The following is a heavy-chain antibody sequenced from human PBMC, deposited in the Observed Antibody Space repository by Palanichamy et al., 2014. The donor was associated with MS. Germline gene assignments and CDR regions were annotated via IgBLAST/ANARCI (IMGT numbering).Heavy chain of an antibody. Sequence: QVQLVQSGAGVRKVGSSVKVSCKASGDTFSTHAISWVRQTPGQGLEWLGGTIPIFAKRDGIPDYAQKFQGRVTITADRSTSTAYMELRSLRSDDTAVYFCAAGAVTPLALKYYYYYMEVWGKGTAVTVSS. CDR3: AAGAVTPLALKYYYYYMEV. D-gene: IGHD4-17*01. CDR2: TIPIFAKRDGIP. CDR1: GDTFSTHA. J-gene: IGHJ6*03. V-gene: IGHV1-69*17.